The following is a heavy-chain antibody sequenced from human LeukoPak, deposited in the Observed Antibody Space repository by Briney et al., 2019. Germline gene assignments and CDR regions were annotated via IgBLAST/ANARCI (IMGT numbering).Heavy chain of an antibody. CDR1: GFTFSSYA. D-gene: IGHD4-17*01. V-gene: IGHV3-30-3*01. J-gene: IGHJ4*02. CDR3: AKAVTPSPYYFDY. CDR2: ISYDGSNK. Sequence: AGGSLRLSCAASGFTFSSYAMHWVRQAPGKGLEWVAVISYDGSNKYYADSVKGRFTISRDNSKNTLYLQMNSLRAEDTAVYYCAKAVTPSPYYFDYWGQGTLVTVSS.